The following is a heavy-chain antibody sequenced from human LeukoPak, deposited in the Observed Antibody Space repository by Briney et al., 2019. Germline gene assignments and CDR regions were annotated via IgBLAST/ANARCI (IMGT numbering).Heavy chain of an antibody. J-gene: IGHJ4*02. D-gene: IGHD3-10*01. CDR2: IDT. V-gene: IGHV5-51*01. CDR1: GYSFTSYW. CDR3: ASGPYYGSGSSVDY. Sequence: GESLKISCKGSGYSFTSYWIGWVRQMPRKGLEWMGIIDTRYSPSFQGQVTISADKSISTAYLQWSSLKASDTAMYYCASGPYYGSGSSVDYWGQGTLVTVSS.